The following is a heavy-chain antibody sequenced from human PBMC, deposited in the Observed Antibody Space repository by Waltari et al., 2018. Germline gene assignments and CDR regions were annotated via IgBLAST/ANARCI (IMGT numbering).Heavy chain of an antibody. CDR2: IYYSGGT. CDR3: ARDQGRIAAANDAFDI. CDR1: GGSISSYY. J-gene: IGHJ3*02. Sequence: QVQLQESGPGLVKPSETLSLTCTVSGGSISSYYWSWIRQPPGKGLEWIGYIYYSGGTNYNPSLKSRVTISGDTSKNQFSLKLSSVTAADTAVYYCARDQGRIAAANDAFDIWGQGTMVTVSS. D-gene: IGHD6-13*01. V-gene: IGHV4-59*01.